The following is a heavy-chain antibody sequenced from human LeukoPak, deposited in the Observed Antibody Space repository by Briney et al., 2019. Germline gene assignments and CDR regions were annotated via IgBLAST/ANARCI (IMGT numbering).Heavy chain of an antibody. Sequence: RTSETLSLTCTVSGGSISSYYWSWIRQPPGKGLEWIGYIYYSGSTNYNPSLKSRVTISVDTSKNQFSLKLSSVTAADTAVYYCARSYGYYYGSAKGTARPYGMDVWGQGTTVTVSS. CDR3: ARSYGYYYGSAKGTARPYGMDV. J-gene: IGHJ6*02. V-gene: IGHV4-59*08. CDR2: IYYSGST. D-gene: IGHD3-10*01. CDR1: GGSISSYY.